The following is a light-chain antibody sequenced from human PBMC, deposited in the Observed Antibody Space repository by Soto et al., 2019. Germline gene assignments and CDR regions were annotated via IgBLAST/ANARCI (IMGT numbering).Light chain of an antibody. V-gene: IGKV1-39*01. J-gene: IGKJ5*01. Sequence: DIHMTHSPSSLSSSVVDRVTITCRASQSISSYLNWYQQKPGKAPKLLIYAASSLQSGVPSRFSGSGSGTDFTLTISSLQPEDFATYYCQQSYSTITFGQGTRLEIK. CDR3: QQSYSTIT. CDR1: QSISSY. CDR2: AAS.